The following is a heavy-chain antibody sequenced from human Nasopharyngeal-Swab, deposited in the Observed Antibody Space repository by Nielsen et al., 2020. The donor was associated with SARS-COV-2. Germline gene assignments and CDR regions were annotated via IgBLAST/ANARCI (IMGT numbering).Heavy chain of an antibody. J-gene: IGHJ6*03. V-gene: IGHV4-34*01. CDR2: VNHGGGT. D-gene: IGHD6-6*01. Sequence: SETLFLTCAVYGGSFSGHQWSWVRQTPGKGLEWIGEVNHGGGTNYNPSLKSRVTISVATSKNQFSLKLTSVTAADTAVYYCVRGGAGVVASPVLGLGPFYYYHFMDVWGQGTTVTVSS. CDR3: VRGGAGVVASPVLGLGPFYYYHFMDV. CDR1: GGSFSGHQ.